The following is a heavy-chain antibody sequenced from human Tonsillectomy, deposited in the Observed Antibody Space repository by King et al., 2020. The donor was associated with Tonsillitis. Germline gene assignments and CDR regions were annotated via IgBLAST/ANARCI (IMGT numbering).Heavy chain of an antibody. Sequence: QLVQSGGEVKKPGASVKVSCKASGYTFTSYGISWVRQAPEQGLEWMGWVSPYNGYTSFVQKLPGRVTMTTDTSTSTAYMELRGLRSDDTAVYYCARDIGAAAGTSPGYWGQGTLVIVFS. V-gene: IGHV1-18*01. D-gene: IGHD6-13*01. J-gene: IGHJ4*02. CDR3: ARDIGAAAGTSPGY. CDR2: VSPYNGYT. CDR1: GYTFTSYG.